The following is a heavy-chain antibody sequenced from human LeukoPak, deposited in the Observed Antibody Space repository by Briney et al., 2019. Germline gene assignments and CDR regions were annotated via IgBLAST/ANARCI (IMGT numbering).Heavy chain of an antibody. Sequence: PGGSLRLSCAASGFTFSSYGMHWVRQAPGKGLGWVAVISYDGSNKYYADSVKGRFTISRDNSKNTLYLQMNSLRAEDTAVYYCAKRLEYSSSSGDFDYWGQGTLVTVSS. CDR3: AKRLEYSSSSGDFDY. CDR2: ISYDGSNK. D-gene: IGHD6-6*01. J-gene: IGHJ4*02. CDR1: GFTFSSYG. V-gene: IGHV3-30*18.